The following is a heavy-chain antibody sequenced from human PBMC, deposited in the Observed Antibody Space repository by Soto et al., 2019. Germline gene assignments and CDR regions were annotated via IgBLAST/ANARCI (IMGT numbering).Heavy chain of an antibody. Sequence: ASVKVSCKASGYTFTSYGISWVRQAPGQGLEWMGWISAYNGNTNYAQKLQGRVTMTTDTSTSTAYMELRSLRSDDTAVYYCARVKDSSGFWAIFDRKGKKYYFDYWGQGTLVTVSS. CDR1: GYTFTSYG. CDR3: ARVKDSSGFWAIFDRKGKKYYFDY. J-gene: IGHJ4*02. D-gene: IGHD3-22*01. CDR2: ISAYNGNT. V-gene: IGHV1-18*01.